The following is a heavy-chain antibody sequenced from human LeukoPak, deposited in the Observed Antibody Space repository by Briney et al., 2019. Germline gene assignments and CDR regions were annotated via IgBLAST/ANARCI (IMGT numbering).Heavy chain of an antibody. V-gene: IGHV3-74*01. CDR2: INSDGSST. Sequence: GGSLRLSCAASGFTFSSYWMRWVRQAPGKELVWVSRINSDGSSTSYADSVKGRFTISRDNAKNTLYLQMNSLRAEDTAVYYCATTSPPCSGGSCYSDDYWGQGTLVTVSS. D-gene: IGHD2-15*01. CDR1: GFTFSSYW. J-gene: IGHJ4*02. CDR3: ATTSPPCSGGSCYSDDY.